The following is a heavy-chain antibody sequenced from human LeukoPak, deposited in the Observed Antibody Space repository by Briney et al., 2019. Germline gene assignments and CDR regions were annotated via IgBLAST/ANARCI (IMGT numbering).Heavy chain of an antibody. CDR2: MNPNSGNT. V-gene: IGHV1-8*01. CDR1: GYTFTSYD. J-gene: IGHJ4*02. CDR3: AREGRKEGFDY. Sequence: APVKVSCKASGYTFTSYDINWVRQTTGQGLEWMGWMNPNSGNTGYAQKFQGRVTMTRNTSISTAYMELSSLRSEDTAVYYCAREGRKEGFDYWGQGTLVTVSS.